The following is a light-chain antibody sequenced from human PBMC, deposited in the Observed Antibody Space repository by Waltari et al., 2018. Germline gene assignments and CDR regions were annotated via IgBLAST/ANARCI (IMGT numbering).Light chain of an antibody. V-gene: IGLV2-14*03. CDR2: DVN. Sequence: QSALTQPASVSGSPGQSITISCTGSSSDVGGYNYVSWYQQHPGKAPKLIIYDVNNRPSGVSGRFVGSKSGYTASLTISGLQAEDEADYYCSSYSSTTTLVFGFGTKVTVL. J-gene: IGLJ1*01. CDR3: SSYSSTTTLV. CDR1: SSDVGGYNY.